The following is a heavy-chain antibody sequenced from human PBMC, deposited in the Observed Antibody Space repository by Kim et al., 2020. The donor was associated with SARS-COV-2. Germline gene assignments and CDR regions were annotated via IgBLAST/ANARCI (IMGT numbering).Heavy chain of an antibody. V-gene: IGHV3-21*01. J-gene: IGHJ4*02. Sequence: YEESGKGRFTIPRDNAKNSLYRQMNSLRAEDTAVYYCARDGRDYTNLGYWGQGTLVTVSS. CDR3: ARDGRDYTNLGY. D-gene: IGHD4-17*01.